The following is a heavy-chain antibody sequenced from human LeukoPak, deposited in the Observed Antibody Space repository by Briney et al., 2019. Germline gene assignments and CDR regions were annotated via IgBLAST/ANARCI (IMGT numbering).Heavy chain of an antibody. Sequence: GASVKVSCKASGGTFSSYAISWVRQAPGQGLEWMGGIIPIFGTANYAQKFQGRVTITADKSTSTAYMELSSLRSEDTAVYYCARSATVTIPPDDYWGQGTLVTVSS. CDR3: ARSATVTIPPDDY. V-gene: IGHV1-69*06. CDR1: GGTFSSYA. J-gene: IGHJ4*02. CDR2: IIPIFGTA. D-gene: IGHD4-11*01.